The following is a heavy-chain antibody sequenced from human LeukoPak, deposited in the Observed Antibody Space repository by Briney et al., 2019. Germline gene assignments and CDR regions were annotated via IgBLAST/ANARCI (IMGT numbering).Heavy chain of an antibody. Sequence: GGSLRLSCAASGFTFSSYAMTWVRQPPGKGLEGVSSITGSTGSTYYADSVKGRFTISRDNAKNSLYLQMNSLRAEDTAVYYCAREFDFWSGPLDYWGQGTLVTVSS. CDR2: ITGSTGST. J-gene: IGHJ4*02. CDR1: GFTFSSYA. D-gene: IGHD3-3*01. CDR3: AREFDFWSGPLDY. V-gene: IGHV3-23*01.